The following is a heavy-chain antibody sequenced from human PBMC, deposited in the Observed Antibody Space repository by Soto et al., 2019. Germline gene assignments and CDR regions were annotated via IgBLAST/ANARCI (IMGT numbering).Heavy chain of an antibody. V-gene: IGHV3-30-3*01. CDR3: ARGAPSSGWSGDY. Sequence: QVQLVESGGGVVQPGRSLRLSCAASGFTFSSYAIHWVRQAPGKGLEWVAVISADGHNKYYADSVKGRFTISRETSGHRQDRQRHSLRGEDTAAYSCARGAPSSGWSGDYGGQGARGRVSS. D-gene: IGHD6-19*01. CDR1: GFTFSSYA. J-gene: IGHJ4*02. CDR2: ISADGHNK.